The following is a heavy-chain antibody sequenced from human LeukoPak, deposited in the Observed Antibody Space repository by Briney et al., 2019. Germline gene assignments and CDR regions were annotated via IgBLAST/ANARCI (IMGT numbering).Heavy chain of an antibody. D-gene: IGHD3-22*01. J-gene: IGHJ3*02. CDR1: GFTLCNND. V-gene: IGHV3-35*01. Sequence: GGAPRLSFAAPGFTLCNNDKKMGHHGPGKGGGGVLGGCWDGRRTHYADSVKGRFIISRDNSRNTLYLQTNSLRAEDTAVYYCVRGLGRITMIVVVITHAFDIWGQGTMVTVSS. CDR3: VRGLGRITMIVVVITHAFDI. CDR2: GCWDGRRT.